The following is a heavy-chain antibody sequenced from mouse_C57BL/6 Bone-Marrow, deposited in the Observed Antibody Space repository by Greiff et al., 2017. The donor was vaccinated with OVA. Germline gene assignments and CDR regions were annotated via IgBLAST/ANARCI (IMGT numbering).Heavy chain of an antibody. D-gene: IGHD1-1*01. V-gene: IGHV1-81*01. CDR2: IYPRSGNT. Sequence: VQLQQSGAELARTGASVKLSCKASGYTFTRYGISWVKQRTGQGLEWIGEIYPRSGNTYYNEKFKGKATLTADKSSSTAYMELRSLTSEDSAVYFCARTGGLWAWFAYWGQGTLVTVSA. CDR3: ARTGGLWAWFAY. CDR1: GYTFTRYG. J-gene: IGHJ3*01.